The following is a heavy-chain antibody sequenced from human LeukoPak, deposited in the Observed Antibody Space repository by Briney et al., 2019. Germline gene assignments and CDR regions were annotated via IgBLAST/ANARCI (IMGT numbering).Heavy chain of an antibody. V-gene: IGHV3-21*01. Sequence: PGGSLRLSCAASGFTFSSYSMNWVRQAPGKGLEWVSSISSSSSYIYYADSVKGRFTISRDNAKNSLYLQINSLRAEDTAVYYCARDQGITIFGVPTAHAFDIWGQGTMVTVSS. D-gene: IGHD3-3*01. CDR2: ISSSSSYI. CDR3: ARDQGITIFGVPTAHAFDI. CDR1: GFTFSSYS. J-gene: IGHJ3*02.